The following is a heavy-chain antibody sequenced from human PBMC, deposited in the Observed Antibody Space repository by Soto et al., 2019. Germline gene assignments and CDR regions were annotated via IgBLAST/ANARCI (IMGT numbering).Heavy chain of an antibody. V-gene: IGHV1-18*01. D-gene: IGHD6-6*01. Sequence: QVQLVQSGAELKKPGASVKVSCKASGYTFRNYGINWVRQAPGQGLEWMGWISAYNGNTKYAQKFMGRVTMATDTPTSTAYMELRSLKSDDTAVYYCARDGRQFVPNSDNFDVGGQGTPVTVSA. CDR2: ISAYNGNT. CDR1: GYTFRNYG. J-gene: IGHJ3*01. CDR3: ARDGRQFVPNSDNFDV.